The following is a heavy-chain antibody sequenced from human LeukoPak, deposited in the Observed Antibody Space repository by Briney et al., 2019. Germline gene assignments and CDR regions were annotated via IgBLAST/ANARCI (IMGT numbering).Heavy chain of an antibody. CDR2: ISWNSGSI. CDR3: AKDSYYYDSSGYATSAYFDY. V-gene: IGHV3-9*01. CDR1: GFTFDDYA. Sequence: SLRLSCAASGFTFDDYAMHWVRQAPGKGLEWVSGISWNSGSIGYADSVKGRFTISRDNAKNSLYLQMNSLRAEDTALYYCAKDSYYYDSSGYATSAYFDYWGQGTLVTVSS. J-gene: IGHJ4*02. D-gene: IGHD3-22*01.